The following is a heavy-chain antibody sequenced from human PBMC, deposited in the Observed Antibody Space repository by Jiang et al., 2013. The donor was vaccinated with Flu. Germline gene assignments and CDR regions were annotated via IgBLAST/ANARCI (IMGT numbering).Heavy chain of an antibody. CDR3: AREGVQFDYYYYYYGMDV. D-gene: IGHD1-1*01. CDR1: GYTFTSYD. Sequence: GAEVKKPGASVKVSCKASGYTFTSYDINWVRQATGQGLEWMGWMNPNSGNTGYAQKFQGRVTMTRNTSISTAYMELSSLRSEDTAVYYCAREGVQFDYYYYYYGMDVWGQGTTVTVSS. CDR2: MNPNSGNT. J-gene: IGHJ6*02. V-gene: IGHV1-8*01.